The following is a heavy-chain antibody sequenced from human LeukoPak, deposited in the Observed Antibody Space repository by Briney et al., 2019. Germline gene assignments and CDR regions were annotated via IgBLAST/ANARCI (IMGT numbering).Heavy chain of an antibody. Sequence: SETLSLTCTVSGGSIRSGSHYWSWTRQHPGKGLEWIGYIYNSGTTHYNPSLKSRITMSVDTSKNQFSLKLSSVTAADTAVYYCARGGYYYGSGSYYPSYYGMDVWGQGTTVTVSS. D-gene: IGHD3-10*01. CDR1: GGSIRSGSHY. V-gene: IGHV4-31*03. J-gene: IGHJ6*02. CDR3: ARGGYYYGSGSYYPSYYGMDV. CDR2: IYNSGTT.